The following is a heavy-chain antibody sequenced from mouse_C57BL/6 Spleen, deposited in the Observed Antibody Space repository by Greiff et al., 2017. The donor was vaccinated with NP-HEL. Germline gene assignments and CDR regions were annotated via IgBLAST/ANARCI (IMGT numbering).Heavy chain of an antibody. CDR2: IDPETGDI. Sequence: EVQLQQSGAELVRPGASVKLSCTASGFTIKDDYMHWVKQRPEQGLEWIGWIDPETGDIEYASKFQGTATITADTSTTTAYLQLRSLTSEDTAVYYCTTGYDYDVKGYWGQGTTLTVSS. D-gene: IGHD2-4*01. CDR1: GFTIKDDY. J-gene: IGHJ2*01. V-gene: IGHV14-4*01. CDR3: TTGYDYDVKGY.